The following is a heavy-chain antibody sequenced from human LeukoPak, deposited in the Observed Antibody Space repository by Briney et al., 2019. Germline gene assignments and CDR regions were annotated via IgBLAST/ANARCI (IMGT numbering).Heavy chain of an antibody. Sequence: GESLRLSCAASGFTFSSYSMNWVRQAPGKGLEWVSYISSSSSTIYNADSVKGRFTISRDNAKNSLYLQMNSLRAEDTAVYYCARGGPNSGSYNHYWGQGTLVTVSS. D-gene: IGHD1-26*01. J-gene: IGHJ4*02. V-gene: IGHV3-48*04. CDR1: GFTFSSYS. CDR3: ARGGPNSGSYNHY. CDR2: ISSSSSTI.